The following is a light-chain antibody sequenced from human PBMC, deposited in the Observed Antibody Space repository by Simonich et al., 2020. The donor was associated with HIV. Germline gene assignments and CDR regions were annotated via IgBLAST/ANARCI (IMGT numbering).Light chain of an antibody. V-gene: IGKV3-11*01. CDR3: QQYNNWPLYT. CDR1: HSGSSY. Sequence: EIVLTQSPATLSLSPGERATPSCRASHSGSSYLAWYQQKPGQAPRLLIYDASNRATGIPARFSGSGSGTEFTLTISSMQSEDFAVYYCQQYNNWPLYTFGQGTKLEIK. J-gene: IGKJ2*01. CDR2: DAS.